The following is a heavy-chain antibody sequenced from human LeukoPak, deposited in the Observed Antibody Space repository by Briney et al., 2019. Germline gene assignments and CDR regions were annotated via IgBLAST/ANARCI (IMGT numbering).Heavy chain of an antibody. CDR1: GFTFSSYS. D-gene: IGHD6-19*01. Sequence: PGRSLRLSCAASGFTFSSYSMNWVRQAPGKGLEWVSSISSSSSYIYYADSVKGRFTISRDNAKNSLYLQMNSLRAEDTAVYYCARDKAGTRLFDYWGQGTLVTVSS. V-gene: IGHV3-21*01. CDR3: ARDKAGTRLFDY. J-gene: IGHJ4*02. CDR2: ISSSSSYI.